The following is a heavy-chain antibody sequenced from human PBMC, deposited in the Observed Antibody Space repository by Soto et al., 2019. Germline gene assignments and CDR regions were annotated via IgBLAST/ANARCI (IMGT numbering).Heavy chain of an antibody. D-gene: IGHD4-4*01. J-gene: IGHJ6*02. CDR1: GFTFSSYW. V-gene: IGHV3-7*01. CDR2: IKQDGSEK. CDR3: AXEIKTTAIKYYYYGMDV. Sequence: GGSLRLSCAASGFTFSSYWMNWGRQAPGKGLEWVANIKQDGSEKYYVDSVKGRFTISRDNAKNSLYLQMNSLRAEDTAVYYCAXEIKTTAIKYYYYGMDVWGQGTTVTVSS.